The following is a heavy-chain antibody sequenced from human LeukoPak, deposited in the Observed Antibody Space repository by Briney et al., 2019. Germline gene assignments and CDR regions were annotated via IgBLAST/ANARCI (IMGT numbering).Heavy chain of an antibody. D-gene: IGHD2-15*01. V-gene: IGHV3-23*01. CDR1: GFTFSSYA. CDR2: ISGSGGST. Sequence: GGSLRLSCAASGFTFSSYAMSWVRQAPGKGLEWVSAISGSGGSTYYADSVKGRFTISRDNSKNTLYLQMNSLRAEDTAVYYCAKALLGCCSGGSCYSLDYWGQGTLVTVSS. CDR3: AKALLGCCSGGSCYSLDY. J-gene: IGHJ4*02.